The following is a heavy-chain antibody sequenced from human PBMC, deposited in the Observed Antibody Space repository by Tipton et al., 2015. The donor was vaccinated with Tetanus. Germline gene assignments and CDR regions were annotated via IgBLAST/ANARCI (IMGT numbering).Heavy chain of an antibody. CDR2: TYYRSKWYN. V-gene: IGHV6-1*01. J-gene: IGHJ5*02. CDR1: GDSVSSNSAA. Sequence: GLVKPSQTLSLTCAISGDSVSSNSAAWNWIRQSPSRGLEWLGRTYYRSKWYNDYAVSVKSRITINPDTSKNQFSLQLNSVTPEDTAVYYCAGEPSYSTGWTPNWFDPWGQGILVTVSS. CDR3: AGEPSYSTGWTPNWFDP. D-gene: IGHD6-19*01.